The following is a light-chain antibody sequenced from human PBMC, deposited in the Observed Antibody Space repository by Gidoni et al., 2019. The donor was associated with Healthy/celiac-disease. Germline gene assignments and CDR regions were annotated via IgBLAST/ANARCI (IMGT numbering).Light chain of an antibody. CDR2: AAS. V-gene: IGKV3-20*01. J-gene: IGKJ1*01. CDR1: QSVSSNY. Sequence: EIVLTQSPGTLSLSPGERVTLSCRASQSVSSNYIAWYQQKPGQAPRLLIYAASTRATGIADRFSGSGSGTDFTLTISRLEPEDFAVYYCQQYGTSPRTFGQGTKVEIK. CDR3: QQYGTSPRT.